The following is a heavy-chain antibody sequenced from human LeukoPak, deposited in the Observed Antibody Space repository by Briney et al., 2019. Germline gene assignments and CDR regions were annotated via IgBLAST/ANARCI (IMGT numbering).Heavy chain of an antibody. CDR3: AGSGYYYGYFDY. CDR2: ISGSGGST. V-gene: IGHV3-23*01. D-gene: IGHD3-22*01. Sequence: GGSLRLSCAASGFTFSSYAMSWVRQAPGKGLGWVSAISGSGGSTYYADSVKGRFTISRDNSKNTLYLQMNSLRAEDTAVYYCAGSGYYYGYFDYWGQGTLVTVSS. J-gene: IGHJ4*02. CDR1: GFTFSSYA.